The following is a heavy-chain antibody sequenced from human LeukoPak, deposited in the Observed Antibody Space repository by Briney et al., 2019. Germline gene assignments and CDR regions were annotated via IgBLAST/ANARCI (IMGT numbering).Heavy chain of an antibody. J-gene: IGHJ4*02. D-gene: IGHD6-13*01. CDR2: ISHSGNT. CDR3: ARDVVAAAGSFDY. CDR1: GESFSPHY. V-gene: IGHV4-34*01. Sequence: SETLSLTCAVYGESFSPHYWSWIRQPPGRGLEWIAEISHSGNTNYNPSLKSRVTIATSKNEFSLKLSSVTAADTAVYYCARDVVAAAGSFDYWGQGTQVTVSS.